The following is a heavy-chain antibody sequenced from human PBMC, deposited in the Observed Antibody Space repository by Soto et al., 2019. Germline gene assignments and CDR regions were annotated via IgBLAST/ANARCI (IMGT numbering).Heavy chain of an antibody. V-gene: IGHV5-51*01. Sequence: GESLKISCKGSGYSFTSYWIGWVRQMPGKGLEWMGIIYPGDSDTRYSPSFQGQVTISADNSISTAYLQWSSLKASDTAMYYCARLRRSGLYYDFWSGYIADYWGQGTLVTVSS. CDR2: IYPGDSDT. D-gene: IGHD3-3*01. CDR1: GYSFTSYW. CDR3: ARLRRSGLYYDFWSGYIADY. J-gene: IGHJ4*02.